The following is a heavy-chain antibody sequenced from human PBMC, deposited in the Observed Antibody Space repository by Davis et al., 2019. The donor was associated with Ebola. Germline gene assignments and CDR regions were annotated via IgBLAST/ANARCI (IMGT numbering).Heavy chain of an antibody. Sequence: GESLKISCAASGFTFSSYAMHWVRQAPGKGLEWVAVISYDGSNKYYADSVKGRFTISRDNSKNTLYLQMNSQRAEDTAVYYCAKDMSGSYLDPWGQGTLVTVSS. J-gene: IGHJ5*02. D-gene: IGHD1-26*01. CDR3: AKDMSGSYLDP. CDR2: ISYDGSNK. V-gene: IGHV3-30-3*01. CDR1: GFTFSSYA.